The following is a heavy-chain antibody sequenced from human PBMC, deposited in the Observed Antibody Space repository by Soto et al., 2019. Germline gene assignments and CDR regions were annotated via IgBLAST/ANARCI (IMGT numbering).Heavy chain of an antibody. Sequence: KPSETLSLTCTVSSGSINSFYWAWMRQPAGKGLEWIGRIHSSGTTNYNPSLSSRVTMSVDPSKNQSSLRLTSVTAADTAVYYCARDRIIGTSYSDYWGQGILVTVSS. CDR2: IHSSGTT. D-gene: IGHD1-7*01. V-gene: IGHV4-4*07. J-gene: IGHJ4*02. CDR1: SGSINSFY. CDR3: ARDRIIGTSYSDY.